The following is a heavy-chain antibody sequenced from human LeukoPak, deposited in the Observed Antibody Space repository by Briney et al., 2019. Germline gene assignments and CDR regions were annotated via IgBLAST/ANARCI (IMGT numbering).Heavy chain of an antibody. CDR2: IIPIFGTA. J-gene: IGHJ4*02. D-gene: IGHD3-10*01. Sequence: SVKVSCKASGGTFSSYAISWVRQAPGQGLEWMGGIIPIFGTASYAQKFQGRVTITADESTSTAYMELSSLRSEDTAVYYCAREIYYGSGSYYPFDYWGQGTLVTVSS. CDR1: GGTFSSYA. CDR3: AREIYYGSGSYYPFDY. V-gene: IGHV1-69*13.